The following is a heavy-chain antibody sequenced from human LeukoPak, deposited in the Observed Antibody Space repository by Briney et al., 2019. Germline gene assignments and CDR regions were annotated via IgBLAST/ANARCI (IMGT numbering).Heavy chain of an antibody. D-gene: IGHD1-14*01. CDR2: LYSDGNT. CDR1: GFTVITND. J-gene: IGHJ4*02. CDR3: ARGVEPLAANTLAY. Sequence: GGSLRLSCASSGFTVITNDMTWVRQAPGKGLEWVSVLYSDGNTKYADSVQGRFTISRDNSKNTLYLEMNSLSPDDTAVYYCARGVEPLAANTLAYWGQGTLVTVSS. V-gene: IGHV3-53*01.